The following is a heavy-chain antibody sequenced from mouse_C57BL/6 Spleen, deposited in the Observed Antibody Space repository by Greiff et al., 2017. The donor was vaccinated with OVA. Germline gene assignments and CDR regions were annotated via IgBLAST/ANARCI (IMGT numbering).Heavy chain of an antibody. J-gene: IGHJ4*01. CDR3: ARFVYGSSLYYAMDY. D-gene: IGHD1-1*01. CDR2: IYPGDGDT. CDR1: GYAFSSYW. Sequence: QVQLQQSGAELVKPGASVKISCKASGYAFSSYWMNWVKQRPGKGLEWIGQIYPGDGDTNYNGKFKGKATLTADKSSSTAYMQLSSLTSEDSAVYFCARFVYGSSLYYAMDYWGQGTSVTVSS. V-gene: IGHV1-80*01.